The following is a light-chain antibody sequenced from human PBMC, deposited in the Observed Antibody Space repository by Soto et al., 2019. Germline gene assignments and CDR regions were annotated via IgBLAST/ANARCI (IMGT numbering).Light chain of an antibody. CDR2: GAS. Sequence: EIVLTQSPGTLSLSPGERATLSCRASQSVSSTYLAWYQQKPGQAPRLLIFGASSRATGIPDRFSGSGSGTDFTLTINRLEPEDFAVYYCQHSGSSLWAFGQGTKVEIK. J-gene: IGKJ1*01. V-gene: IGKV3-20*01. CDR3: QHSGSSLWA. CDR1: QSVSSTY.